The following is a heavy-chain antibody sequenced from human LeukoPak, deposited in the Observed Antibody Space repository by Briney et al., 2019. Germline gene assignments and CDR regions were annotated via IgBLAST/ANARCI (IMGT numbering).Heavy chain of an antibody. CDR2: IYHSGST. CDR3: ARQYGDLLYYYHGMDV. J-gene: IGHJ6*04. V-gene: IGHV4-4*02. Sequence: SETLSLTCAVSGGSISSSNWWSWVRQPPGKGLEWIGEIYHSGSTNYNPSLKSRVTISVDKSKNQFSLKLSSVTAADTAVYYWARQYGDLLYYYHGMDVWGKGTTVTVSS. CDR1: GGSISSSNW. D-gene: IGHD4-17*01.